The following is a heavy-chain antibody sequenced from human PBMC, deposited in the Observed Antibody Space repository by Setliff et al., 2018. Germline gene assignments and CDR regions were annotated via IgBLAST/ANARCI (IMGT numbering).Heavy chain of an antibody. V-gene: IGHV4-39*07. J-gene: IGHJ6*03. CDR3: ARDLYSSSSGGFYYYYYYMDV. CDR2: IYYSGST. D-gene: IGHD6-6*01. CDR1: GGSISSGSYY. Sequence: KTSETLSLTCTVSGGSISSGSYYWGWICQPPGKGLQWIGSIYYSGSTYYNPSLKSRVTISVDRSKNQFSLKLSSVIAADTAVYYCARDLYSSSSGGFYYYYYYMDVWGKGTTVTVSS.